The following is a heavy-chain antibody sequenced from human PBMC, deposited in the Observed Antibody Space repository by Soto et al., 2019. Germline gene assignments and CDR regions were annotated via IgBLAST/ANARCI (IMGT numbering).Heavy chain of an antibody. V-gene: IGHV4-59*01. J-gene: IGHJ4*02. CDR3: ARLAQIVGDYPSRAHYFDY. CDR2: IYYSGST. CDR1: GGSINSYY. D-gene: IGHD1-26*01. Sequence: PSETLSLTCTVSGGSINSYYWSWIRQPPGKGLEYIGYIYYSGSTNYNPSLKSRVTISVDASKNQFSLKLSSVTAADTAVYYCARLAQIVGDYPSRAHYFDYWGQGTLVTASS.